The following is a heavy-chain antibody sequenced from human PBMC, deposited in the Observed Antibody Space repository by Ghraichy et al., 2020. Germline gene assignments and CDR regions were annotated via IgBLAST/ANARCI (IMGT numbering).Heavy chain of an antibody. Sequence: GGSLRLSCAASGFTFSSYSMNWVRQAPGKGLEWVSSISSSSSYIYYADSVKGRFTISRDNAKNSLYLQMNSLRAEDTAVYYCARDGLVVVAYYYYYGMDVWGQGTTVTVSS. CDR3: ARDGLVVVAYYYYYGMDV. V-gene: IGHV3-21*01. CDR1: GFTFSSYS. D-gene: IGHD3-22*01. J-gene: IGHJ6*02. CDR2: ISSSSSYI.